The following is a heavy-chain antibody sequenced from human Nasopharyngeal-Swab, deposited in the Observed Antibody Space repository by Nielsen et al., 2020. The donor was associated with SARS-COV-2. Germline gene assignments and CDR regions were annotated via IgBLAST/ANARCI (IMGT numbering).Heavy chain of an antibody. CDR2: ISSSSSYI. V-gene: IGHV3-21*04. Sequence: WIRQHPGKGLEWVSSISSSSSYIYYADSVKGRFTISRDNAKNSLYLQMNSLRVEDTAIYYCAKHRDCSSTGCWGGYFYYAMDVWGQGTTVTVSS. D-gene: IGHD2-2*01. J-gene: IGHJ6*02. CDR3: AKHRDCSSTGCWGGYFYYAMDV.